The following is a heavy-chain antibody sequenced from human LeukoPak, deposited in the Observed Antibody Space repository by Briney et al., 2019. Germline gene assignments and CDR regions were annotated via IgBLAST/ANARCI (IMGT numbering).Heavy chain of an antibody. V-gene: IGHV3-30*02. J-gene: IGHJ4*02. D-gene: IGHD3-22*01. CDR1: GFTFSSYG. CDR3: ARGPYYYDSSCFGY. CDR2: IHYDGNEK. Sequence: GGSLRLSCAASGFTFSSYGMHWVRQAPGKGLEWVAFIHYDGNEKYYADSVKGRFTISRDNAKNTLYLQMNSLRAEDTAVYYCARGPYYYDSSCFGYWGQGTLVTVSS.